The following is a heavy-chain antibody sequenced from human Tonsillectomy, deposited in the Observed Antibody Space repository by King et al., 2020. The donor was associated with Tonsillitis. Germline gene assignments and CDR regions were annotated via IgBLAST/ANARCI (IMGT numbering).Heavy chain of an antibody. D-gene: IGHD6-13*01. J-gene: IGHJ3*02. V-gene: IGHV3-48*01. CDR3: ATSRYSSSLYWIDAFDI. CDR1: GFTFSSYS. Sequence: VQLVESGGGLVQPGGSLRLSCAASGFTFSSYSMNWVRQAPGKGLEWVSYISSSSSTIYYADSVKGRFTISRDNAKNSLYLQLNSLRAEDTAVYYCATSRYSSSLYWIDAFDIWGQGTMVTVSS. CDR2: ISSSSSTI.